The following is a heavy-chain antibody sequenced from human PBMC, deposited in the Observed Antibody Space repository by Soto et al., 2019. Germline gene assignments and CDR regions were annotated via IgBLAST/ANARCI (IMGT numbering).Heavy chain of an antibody. J-gene: IGHJ4*02. CDR3: VTGDHADY. CDR1: VITTSTYW. D-gene: IGHD3-10*01. V-gene: IGHV3-7*03. Sequence: GGCLRLSCVASVITTSTYWMGWFRQAPGRGLEWVATIKRDGTEKYYMDSLKGRFTISRDNAINSLYLQMSSLRAEDTAVYFCVTGDHADYWRQVTLFTVSS. CDR2: IKRDGTEK.